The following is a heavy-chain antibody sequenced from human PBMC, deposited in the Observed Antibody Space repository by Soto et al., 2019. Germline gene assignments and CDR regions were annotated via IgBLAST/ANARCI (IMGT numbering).Heavy chain of an antibody. J-gene: IGHJ5*02. CDR3: AHRSYGGYCSGGSCPQDGFDP. D-gene: IGHD2-15*01. Sequence: GSGPTLVNPTQTLTLTCTFSGFSLSTSRVGVGWIRQPPGKALEWLALIYWNDDKRYSPSLKSRLTITKDTSKDQVVLTMTNMDPVDTATYYCAHRSYGGYCSGGSCPQDGFDPWGQGTLVTVSS. V-gene: IGHV2-5*01. CDR2: IYWNDDK. CDR1: GFSLSTSRVG.